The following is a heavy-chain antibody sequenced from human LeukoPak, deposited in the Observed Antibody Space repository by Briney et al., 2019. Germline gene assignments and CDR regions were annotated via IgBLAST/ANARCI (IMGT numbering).Heavy chain of an antibody. J-gene: IGHJ3*02. V-gene: IGHV3-23*01. CDR1: GFTFSSYA. CDR2: ISGSGGST. CDR3: AKHNPITMIVVIISLDAFDI. D-gene: IGHD3-22*01. Sequence: GGSQRLSCAATGFTFSSYAMSWVRQAPGKGLEWVSGISGSGGSTYYADSVKGRFTISRDNSKNTLYLQINSLRAEDTAVYYCAKHNPITMIVVIISLDAFDIWGQGTMVTVSS.